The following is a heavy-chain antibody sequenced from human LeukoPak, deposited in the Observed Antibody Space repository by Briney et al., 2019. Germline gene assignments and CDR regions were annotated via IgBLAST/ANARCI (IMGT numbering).Heavy chain of an antibody. D-gene: IGHD6-19*01. CDR2: INTDGTVT. CDR3: ATKQWLAPPPDS. J-gene: IGHJ4*02. V-gene: IGHV3-74*01. Sequence: PGGSLLLSCAASGFTFIKYWMLWVRQAPGKGLESVSRINTDGTVTTYADSVKGRFTVSRDNADNTMFPQMNSVRDEDTAVYYCATKQWLAPPPDSWGQGTPVTVSS. CDR1: GFTFIKYW.